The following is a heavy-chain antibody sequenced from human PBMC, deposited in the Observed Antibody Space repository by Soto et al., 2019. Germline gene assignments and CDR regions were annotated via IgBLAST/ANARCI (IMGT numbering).Heavy chain of an antibody. V-gene: IGHV1-2*02. Sequence: ASVKVSCKASGYTFTGYYMHWVRQAPGQGLEWMGWINPNSGGTNYAQKFQGRVTMTRDTSISTAYMELSRLRSDDTAVYYCARDLYYCDSSGYANWFDPWGQGTLVTV. CDR2: INPNSGGT. CDR3: ARDLYYCDSSGYANWFDP. J-gene: IGHJ5*02. D-gene: IGHD3-22*01. CDR1: GYTFTGYY.